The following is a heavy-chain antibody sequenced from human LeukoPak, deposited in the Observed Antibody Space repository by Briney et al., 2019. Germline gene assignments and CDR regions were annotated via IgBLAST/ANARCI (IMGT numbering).Heavy chain of an antibody. CDR3: ARDPADLNRDAFDI. Sequence: GSLRLSCAASGFTFSSYSMNWVRQAPGKGLEWVSSISSSSSYIYYADSVKGRFTISRDNAKNSLHLQMNSLRAEDTAVYYCARDPADLNRDAFDIWGQGTMVTVSS. J-gene: IGHJ3*02. D-gene: IGHD1-14*01. CDR1: GFTFSSYS. V-gene: IGHV3-21*01. CDR2: ISSSSSYI.